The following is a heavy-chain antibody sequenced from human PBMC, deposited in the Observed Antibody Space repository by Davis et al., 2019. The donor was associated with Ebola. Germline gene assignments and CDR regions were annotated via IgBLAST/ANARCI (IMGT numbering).Heavy chain of an antibody. CDR3: ARAGDSGSYNWYFDL. Sequence: SETLSLTCTVSGGSISSYYWSWIRQPPGKGLEWIGYIYYSGSTNYNPSLKSRVTISVDTSKNQFSLQLNSVTPEDTAVYYCARAGDSGSYNWYFDLWGRGTLVTVSS. J-gene: IGHJ2*01. CDR1: GGSISSYY. V-gene: IGHV4-59*12. CDR2: IYYSGST. D-gene: IGHD1-26*01.